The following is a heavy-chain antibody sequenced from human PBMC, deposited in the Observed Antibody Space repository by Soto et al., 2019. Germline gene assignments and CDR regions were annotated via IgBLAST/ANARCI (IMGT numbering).Heavy chain of an antibody. D-gene: IGHD3-9*01. J-gene: IGHJ5*01. CDR2: IKSKAIAAAK. CDR1: GFTFTDDW. V-gene: IGHV3-15*01. Sequence: GGSLRLSCAGSGFTFTDDWINWVRQVPGKGLEWVGRIKSKAIAAAKHYAAVVKHRVTITRDDSKNMSYLQFDSRESEDTAVYCCATPDPCLTRLFYYLDSWGQGTPVTVSS. CDR3: ATPDPCLTRLFYYLDS.